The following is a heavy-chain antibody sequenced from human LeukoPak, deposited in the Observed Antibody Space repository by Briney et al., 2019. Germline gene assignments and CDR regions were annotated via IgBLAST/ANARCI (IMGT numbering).Heavy chain of an antibody. CDR1: GYTFTSYD. D-gene: IGHD5-12*01. Sequence: GASVKVSCKASGYTFTSYDIDWVRQATGQGLEWMGWMNPNSGNTGYAQKFQGRVTMTRNTSISTAYMELSSLRSEDTAVYYCARGRHSGYDFGVYYYYYMDVWGKGTTVTISS. CDR2: MNPNSGNT. CDR3: ARGRHSGYDFGVYYYYYMDV. J-gene: IGHJ6*03. V-gene: IGHV1-8*01.